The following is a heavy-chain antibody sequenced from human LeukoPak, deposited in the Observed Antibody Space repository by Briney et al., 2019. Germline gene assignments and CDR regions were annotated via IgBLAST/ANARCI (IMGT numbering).Heavy chain of an antibody. J-gene: IGHJ5*02. CDR1: GYTFTSYA. D-gene: IGHD1-26*01. V-gene: IGHV7-4-1*02. CDR2: INTNTGNP. Sequence: ASVKVSCKASGYTFTSYAMNWVRQDPGQGLEGMGWINTNTGNPTYAQGFTGRFVFSLDTSVSTAYLQISSLKAEDTAVYYCAREVGATGFDPWGQGTLVTVSS. CDR3: AREVGATGFDP.